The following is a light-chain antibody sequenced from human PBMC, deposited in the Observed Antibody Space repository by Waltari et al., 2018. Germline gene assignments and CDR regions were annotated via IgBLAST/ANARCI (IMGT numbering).Light chain of an antibody. CDR3: CSYAGSITFWV. Sequence: QSALTQPRSVSGSPGQSVTISCTAPSSDVGGYNYVSWYQHHPGKAPKLIIYDVTKRPSGVPDRFSASKSDNTASLTISGLQAEDEADYYCCSYAGSITFWVFGGGTKLTVL. J-gene: IGLJ3*02. CDR2: DVT. V-gene: IGLV2-11*01. CDR1: SSDVGGYNY.